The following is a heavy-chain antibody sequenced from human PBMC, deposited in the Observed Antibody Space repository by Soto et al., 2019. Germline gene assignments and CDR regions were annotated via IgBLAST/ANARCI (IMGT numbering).Heavy chain of an antibody. CDR1: GGSISSGGYY. CDR3: ATSVTP. V-gene: IGHV4-31*03. J-gene: IGHJ4*02. Sequence: QVQLQESGPGLVKPSQTLSLTCTVSGGSISSGGYYWSWIRQHPGKGLEWIGYIYYSGNTYYNPSLNSRPTITVDTSKKQFSSKLSSVTAADSVVYYCATSVTPWGQATLVTVSS. D-gene: IGHD2-15*01. CDR2: IYYSGNT.